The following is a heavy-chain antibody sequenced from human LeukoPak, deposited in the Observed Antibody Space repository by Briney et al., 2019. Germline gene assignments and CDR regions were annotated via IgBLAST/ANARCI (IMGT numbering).Heavy chain of an antibody. V-gene: IGHV4-34*01. CDR1: GGSFSGYY. CDR3: ARELPRQWLRFGTFDY. J-gene: IGHJ4*02. Sequence: SETLSLTCAVYGGSFSGYYWSWIRQPPGKGLEWIGEINHSGSTNYNPSLTSRVTISVDTSKNQFSLKLSSVTAADTAVYYCARELPRQWLRFGTFDYWGQGTLVTVSS. CDR2: INHSGST. D-gene: IGHD5-12*01.